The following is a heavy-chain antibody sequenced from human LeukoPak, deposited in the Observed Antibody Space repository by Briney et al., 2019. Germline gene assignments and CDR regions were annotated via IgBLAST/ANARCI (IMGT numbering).Heavy chain of an antibody. CDR2: ISYDGSNK. CDR1: AFTFSSYA. J-gene: IGHJ4*02. CDR3: PRPRRGVEIDN. D-gene: IGHD2-15*01. Sequence: GGSLRLPCAASAFTFSSYAMHWVRQAPGKGLEWVAVISYDGSNKYYADSVKGRFTISRDNSKNTLYLQMNSLRAEDTAVYHCPRPRRGVEIDNCGQGTLVTVSS. V-gene: IGHV3-30-3*01.